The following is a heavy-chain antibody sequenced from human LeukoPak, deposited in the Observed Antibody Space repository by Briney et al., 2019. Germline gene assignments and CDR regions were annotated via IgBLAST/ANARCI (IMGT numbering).Heavy chain of an antibody. V-gene: IGHV3-30-3*01. D-gene: IGHD3-10*01. CDR1: GFTFSSYA. CDR2: ISYDGSNK. J-gene: IGHJ6*02. CDR3: ASLFGFGELSYYYYYGMDV. Sequence: PGRSLRLSCAASGFTFSSYAMHWVRQAPGKGLEWVAVISYDGSNKYYADSVKGRFTISRDNSKNTLYLQMNSLRAEDTAVYYCASLFGFGELSYYYYYGMDVWGQGTTVTVSS.